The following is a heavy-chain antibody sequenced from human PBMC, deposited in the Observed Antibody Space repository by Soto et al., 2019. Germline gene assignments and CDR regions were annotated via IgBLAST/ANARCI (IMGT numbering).Heavy chain of an antibody. Sequence: QEQLVESGGGVVQPGRSLRLSCRVSGFTFINYAMHWVRQAPGKGLEWVALISGDGSNEYYADSVKGRFTISRDNSRNTLYLQMSSLRVDDSAVYYCARGSTDSYPGSRIFDFWGRGTLVTVSS. CDR2: ISGDGSNE. V-gene: IGHV3-30-3*01. CDR3: ARGSTDSYPGSRIFDF. J-gene: IGHJ4*02. CDR1: GFTFINYA. D-gene: IGHD3-10*01.